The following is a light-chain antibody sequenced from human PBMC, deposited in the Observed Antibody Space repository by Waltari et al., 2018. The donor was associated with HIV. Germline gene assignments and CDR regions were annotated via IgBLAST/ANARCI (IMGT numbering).Light chain of an antibody. CDR1: QTIYNRY. Sequence: EVVLTQSPGTLSLSAGDRATLSCRASQTIYNRYLAWYQHKPGQPPRLLIYTSSTRAPSTPHRFTASGSGTDFTLTISRVEPEDLAIYYCHQYGTPPFTFGQGTKLDLK. V-gene: IGKV3-20*01. J-gene: IGKJ2*01. CDR2: TSS. CDR3: HQYGTPPFT.